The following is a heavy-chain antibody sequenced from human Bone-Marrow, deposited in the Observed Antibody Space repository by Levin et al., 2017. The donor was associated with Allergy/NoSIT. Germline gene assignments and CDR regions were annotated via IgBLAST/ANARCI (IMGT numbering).Heavy chain of an antibody. CDR1: GGSISSSNW. D-gene: IGHD3-10*01. CDR3: AREVTGNRFGESYFDY. J-gene: IGHJ4*02. CDR2: IYHSGST. V-gene: IGHV4-4*02. Sequence: PSETLSLTCAVSGGSISSSNWWSWVRQPPGKGLEWIGEIYHSGSTNYNPSLKSRVTISVDKSKNQFSLKLSSVTAADTAVYYCAREVTGNRFGESYFDYWGQGTLVTVSS.